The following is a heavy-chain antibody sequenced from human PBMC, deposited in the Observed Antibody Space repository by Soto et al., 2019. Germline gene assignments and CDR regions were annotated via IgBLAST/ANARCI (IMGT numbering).Heavy chain of an antibody. Sequence: QVQLVESGGGVVQPGRSLRLSCAASGFTFSSYAMHWVRQAPGKGLEWVAVISYDGSNKYYADSVKGRFTISRDNSKNTRYLQMNSLRAEDTAVYYCARDGSGIAVAGTDYWGQGTLVTVSS. CDR3: ARDGSGIAVAGTDY. CDR2: ISYDGSNK. CDR1: GFTFSSYA. J-gene: IGHJ4*02. V-gene: IGHV3-30-3*01. D-gene: IGHD6-19*01.